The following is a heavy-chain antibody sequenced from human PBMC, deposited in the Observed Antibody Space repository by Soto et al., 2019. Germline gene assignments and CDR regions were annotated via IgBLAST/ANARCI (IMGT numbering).Heavy chain of an antibody. J-gene: IGHJ3*02. CDR2: IYYSGST. V-gene: IGHV4-31*03. CDR3: ARENSGYDPVDAFDI. D-gene: IGHD5-12*01. Sequence: PSETLSLTCTVSGGSISSGGYYWSWIRQHPGKGLEWIGYIYYSGSTYYNPSLKSRVTISVDTSKNQFSLKLSSVTAADTAVYYCARENSGYDPVDAFDIWGQGTMVTV. CDR1: GGSISSGGYY.